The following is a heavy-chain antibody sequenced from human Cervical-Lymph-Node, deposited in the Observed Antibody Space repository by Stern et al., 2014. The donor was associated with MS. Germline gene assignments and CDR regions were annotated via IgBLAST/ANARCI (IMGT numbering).Heavy chain of an antibody. CDR1: GYTFTSYG. CDR2: ISAYNGNT. J-gene: IGHJ3*02. V-gene: IGHV1-18*04. CDR3: ARGLLGSENAFDI. Sequence: VHLVESGAEVKKPGASVTVSCKASGYTFTSYGISWGRQAPGQGLEWMGWISAYNGNTNYTQKLHGRVTMTTDTSTSTAYMELRSLRSDDTAVYYCARGLLGSENAFDIWGQGTMVTVSS. D-gene: IGHD2-15*01.